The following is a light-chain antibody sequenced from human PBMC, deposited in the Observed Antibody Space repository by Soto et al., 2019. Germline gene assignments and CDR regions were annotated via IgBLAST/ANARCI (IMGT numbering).Light chain of an antibody. CDR2: SIN. V-gene: IGLV1-44*01. J-gene: IGLJ2*01. Sequence: QSVLTQPPLASGTPGQRVTVSCSGGTSNIGSNTVNWYQQLPGTAPKLLIYSINQRPSGVPDRFSGSKSGTSASLAISGLQSEDEADYYCAAWDDSLIGVVFGGGTQLTVL. CDR1: TSNIGSNT. CDR3: AAWDDSLIGVV.